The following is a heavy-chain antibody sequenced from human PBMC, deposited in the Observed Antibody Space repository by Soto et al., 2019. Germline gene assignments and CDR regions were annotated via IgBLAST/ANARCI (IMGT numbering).Heavy chain of an antibody. V-gene: IGHV3-30*18. CDR1: GFTFSSYG. J-gene: IGHJ6*02. CDR2: ISYDGSNK. CDR3: AKETSFCMDV. Sequence: PGGSLRLSCAASGFTFSSYGMHWVRQAPGKGLEWVAVISYDGSNKYYADSVKGRFTISRDNSKNTLYLQMNSLRAEDTAVYYCAKETSFCMDVWGQGTTVTVSS. D-gene: IGHD3-3*01.